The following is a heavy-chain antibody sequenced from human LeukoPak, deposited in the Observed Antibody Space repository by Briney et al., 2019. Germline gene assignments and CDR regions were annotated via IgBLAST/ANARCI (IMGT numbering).Heavy chain of an antibody. V-gene: IGHV1-18*04. CDR2: ISAKDGNT. D-gene: IGHD1-26*01. Sequence: ASVKVSCKASGYTFTTYGITWVRQAPGQGLEWMGWISAKDGNTNYAQKFQGRVTMTTDTSTSTAYMELRGLRSDDAAVYYCAKLGVSGYFDYWGQGSLVTVSS. J-gene: IGHJ4*02. CDR1: GYTFTTYG. CDR3: AKLGVSGYFDY.